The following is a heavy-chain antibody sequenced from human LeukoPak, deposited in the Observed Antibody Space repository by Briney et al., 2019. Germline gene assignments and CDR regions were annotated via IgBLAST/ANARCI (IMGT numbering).Heavy chain of an antibody. J-gene: IGHJ4*02. D-gene: IGHD3-10*01. CDR1: GDSISSSSYY. CDR3: ARDLRGVTAD. V-gene: IGHV4-61*02. Sequence: PSETLSLTCNVSGDSISSSSYYWSWIRQPAGKGREWIGRIYISGSTKYNPSLESRVTISLDASKSQFALTLSSVTAADTAVYYCARDLRGVTADWGQGTLLTVSS. CDR2: IYISGST.